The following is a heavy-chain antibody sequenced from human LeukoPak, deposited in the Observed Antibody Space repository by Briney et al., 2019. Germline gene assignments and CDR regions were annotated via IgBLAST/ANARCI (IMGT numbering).Heavy chain of an antibody. CDR2: ISYDGSNK. CDR1: GFTFSSYA. Sequence: PGGSLRLSCAASGFTFSSYAMHWVRQAPGKGLEWVAVISYDGSNKYYADSVKGRFTISRDNSKNTLYLQMNSLRAEDTAVYYCASSVDTAMVVDYWGQGTLVTVSS. CDR3: ASSVDTAMVVDY. D-gene: IGHD5-18*01. J-gene: IGHJ4*02. V-gene: IGHV3-30*04.